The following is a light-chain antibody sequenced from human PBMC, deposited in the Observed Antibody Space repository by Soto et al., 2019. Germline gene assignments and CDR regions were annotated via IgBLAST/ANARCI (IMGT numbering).Light chain of an antibody. CDR1: QGISSF. J-gene: IGKJ1*01. Sequence: IQLTQSPASLSASPRYSFTITFRASQGISSFFAWYQQKPGQAPKLLIYAASTLQSGVPSRFSGSGSGTDFTLTISSLQPDDLATYYCQQYHSYSWTFGQGTKVDI. CDR3: QQYHSYSWT. V-gene: IGKV1-9*01. CDR2: AAS.